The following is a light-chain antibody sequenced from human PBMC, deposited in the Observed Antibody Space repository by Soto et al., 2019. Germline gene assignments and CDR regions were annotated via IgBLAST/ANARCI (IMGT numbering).Light chain of an antibody. CDR1: QSVSSNY. CDR2: VAS. Sequence: EIVLTQSPGTLSLSPGERATLSCRASQSVSSNYLAWYQQKPGQAPRLLIYVASSRATGIPDRFSGSGSGTNFTLTISRREPEDFAVYCCQQYATSQTFGQGTRVEIK. J-gene: IGKJ1*01. V-gene: IGKV3-20*01. CDR3: QQYATSQT.